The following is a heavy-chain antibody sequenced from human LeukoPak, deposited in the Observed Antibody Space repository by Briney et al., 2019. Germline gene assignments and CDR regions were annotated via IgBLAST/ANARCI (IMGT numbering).Heavy chain of an antibody. J-gene: IGHJ4*02. CDR2: IIPIFGTA. CDR3: ARGLIPTSPFDY. CDR1: GGTFSSYA. Sequence: SVKVSCKASGGTFSSYAISWVRQAPGQGLEWMGGIIPIFGTANYAQKLQGRVTMTTDTSTSTAYMELRSLRSDDTAVYYCARGLIPTSPFDYWGQGTLVTVSS. D-gene: IGHD1-1*01. V-gene: IGHV1-69*05.